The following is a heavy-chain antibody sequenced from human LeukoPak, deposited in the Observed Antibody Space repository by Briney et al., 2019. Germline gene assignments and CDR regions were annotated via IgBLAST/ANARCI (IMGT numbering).Heavy chain of an antibody. Sequence: GGSLRLSCAASGFTFSSYAMSWVRQAPGKGLEWVSAISGSGGSTYYADSVKGRFTISRDNSKNTLYLQMNSLRAEDTAVYYCANNDIEWLLLPMSDYWGQGTLVTVSS. CDR3: ANNDIEWLLLPMSDY. D-gene: IGHD3-22*01. V-gene: IGHV3-23*01. CDR1: GFTFSSYA. J-gene: IGHJ4*02. CDR2: ISGSGGST.